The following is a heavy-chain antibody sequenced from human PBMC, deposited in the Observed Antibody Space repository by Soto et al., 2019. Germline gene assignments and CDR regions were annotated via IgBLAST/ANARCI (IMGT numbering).Heavy chain of an antibody. Sequence: ASVKVSCKASGGTFSSYAISWVRQAPGQGLEWMGGIIPIFGTANYAQKFQGRVTITADKSTSTAYMELSSLRSEDTAVYYCARDVGDYDFWSGYLEPPYYGMDVWGQGTTVTVSS. V-gene: IGHV1-69*06. CDR2: IIPIFGTA. J-gene: IGHJ6*02. CDR1: GGTFSSYA. CDR3: ARDVGDYDFWSGYLEPPYYGMDV. D-gene: IGHD3-3*01.